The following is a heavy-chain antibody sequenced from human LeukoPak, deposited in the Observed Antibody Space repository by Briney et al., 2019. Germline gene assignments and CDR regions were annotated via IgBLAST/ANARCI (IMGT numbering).Heavy chain of an antibody. CDR3: ARVTGYMIEDYFDY. D-gene: IGHD3-22*01. Sequence: SETLSLTCTVSGGPISSGSYYWSWIRQPAGKGLEWIGRIYTSGSTNYNPSLKSRVTISVETSKNQFSLKLSSVTAADTAVYYCARVTGYMIEDYFDYWGQGTLVTVSS. CDR1: GGPISSGSYY. CDR2: IYTSGST. V-gene: IGHV4-61*02. J-gene: IGHJ4*02.